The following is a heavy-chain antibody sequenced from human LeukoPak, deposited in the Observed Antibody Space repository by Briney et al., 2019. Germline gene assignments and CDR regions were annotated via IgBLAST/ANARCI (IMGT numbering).Heavy chain of an antibody. J-gene: IGHJ4*02. Sequence: GGSLRLSCAASGFSVSSNYMSWVRQAPGKGLEWVSVIYSGGNTYYADSVKGRFTISRDNSKNTLYLQMNSLRADDTAVYYCARMERDGYAPFDYWGQGTLVTVSS. CDR2: IYSGGNT. V-gene: IGHV3-53*01. D-gene: IGHD5-24*01. CDR1: GFSVSSNY. CDR3: ARMERDGYAPFDY.